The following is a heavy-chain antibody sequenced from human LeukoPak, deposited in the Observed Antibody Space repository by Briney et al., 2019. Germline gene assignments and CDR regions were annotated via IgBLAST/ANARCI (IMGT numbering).Heavy chain of an antibody. CDR2: ISNTGSTI. D-gene: IGHD3-22*01. CDR1: GFTFSDYY. J-gene: IGHJ6*03. Sequence: GGSLRLSCAASGFTFSDYYMSWIRQAPGKGLEYISYISNTGSTIDYADSVKGRFTISRDNSKNTLYLQMNSLRAEDTAVYYCAKGSKAVVFTRDHYMDVWGKGTTVTISS. CDR3: AKGSKAVVFTRDHYMDV. V-gene: IGHV3-11*04.